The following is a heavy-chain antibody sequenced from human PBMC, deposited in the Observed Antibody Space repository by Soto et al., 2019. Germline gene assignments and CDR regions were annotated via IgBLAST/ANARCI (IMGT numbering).Heavy chain of an antibody. CDR1: GGSISSGGYY. D-gene: IGHD3-22*01. CDR3: ARDRYYYDQSDAFDI. CDR2: IYYSGST. V-gene: IGHV4-31*03. Sequence: SETLSLTCTVSGGSISSGGYYWSWIRQHPGKGLEWIGYIYYSGSTYYNPSLKSRVTVSVDTSKNQFSLKLSSVAAADTAVYYCARDRYYYDQSDAFDIWGQGTMVTISS. J-gene: IGHJ3*02.